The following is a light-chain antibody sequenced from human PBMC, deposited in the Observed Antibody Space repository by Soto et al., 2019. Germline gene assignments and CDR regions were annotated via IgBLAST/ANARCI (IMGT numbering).Light chain of an antibody. CDR2: RAS. V-gene: IGKV1-5*03. CDR1: QSVGTW. J-gene: IGKJ1*01. CDR3: QQYNSFPT. Sequence: DIQMTQSPSTLSASVGGRVTITCRASQSVGTWLAWYQQKPGKAPKLLIYRASTLESGVPSRFSGSASGTDFTLTISSLQPDDFATYYCQQYNSFPTFGQGTKVEIK.